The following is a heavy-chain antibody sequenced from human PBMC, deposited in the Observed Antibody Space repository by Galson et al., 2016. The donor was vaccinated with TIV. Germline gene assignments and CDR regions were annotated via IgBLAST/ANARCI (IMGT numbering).Heavy chain of an antibody. CDR3: VREIDYGGCKFDF. CDR1: GFTFSSYW. Sequence: SLRLSCAASGFTFSSYWMSWVRQAPGKGLEWVANIKEDGSEKYYVDSMKGRFTISRDNAKNSLYLQMNSLRAEDTGVFYCVREIDYGGCKFDFWGQGILVTVS. J-gene: IGHJ4*02. CDR2: IKEDGSEK. V-gene: IGHV3-7*04. D-gene: IGHD4-23*01.